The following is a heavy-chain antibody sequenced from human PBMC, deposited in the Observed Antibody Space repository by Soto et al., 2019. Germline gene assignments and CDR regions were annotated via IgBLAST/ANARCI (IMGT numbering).Heavy chain of an antibody. CDR3: ARGANYYDSSGSDY. D-gene: IGHD3-22*01. Sequence: GGSLRLSXAASGFTFSSYWMSWVRQAPGKGLEWVANIKQDGSEKYYVDSVKGRFTISRDNAKNSLYLQMNSLRAEDTAVYYCARGANYYDSSGSDYWGQGTLVTVSS. CDR2: IKQDGSEK. J-gene: IGHJ4*02. V-gene: IGHV3-7*01. CDR1: GFTFSSYW.